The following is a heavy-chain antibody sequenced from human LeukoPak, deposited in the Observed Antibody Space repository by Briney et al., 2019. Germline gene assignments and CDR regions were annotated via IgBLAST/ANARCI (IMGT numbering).Heavy chain of an antibody. CDR3: ARGNYGDYCFDP. CDR1: GYTFTGYY. D-gene: IGHD4-17*01. J-gene: IGHJ5*02. CDR2: INPNSGGT. Sequence: ASVKVSCKASGYTFTGYYMHWVRQAPGQGLEWMGWINPNSGGTNYAQKFQGRVTMTRDTSISTAYMELSRLRSDDTAVCYCARGNYGDYCFDPWGQGTLVTVSS. V-gene: IGHV1-2*02.